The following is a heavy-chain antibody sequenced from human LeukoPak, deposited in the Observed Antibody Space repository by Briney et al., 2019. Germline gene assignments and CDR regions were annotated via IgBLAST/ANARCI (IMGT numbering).Heavy chain of an antibody. Sequence: ALVKVSCKASGYTFTSYGISWVRQAPGQGLEWMGWISAYNGNTDYAQKLQGRVTMTTDTSTSTAYMELRSLRSDDTAVYYCARDFGYEYSSPHWGQGTLVTVSS. J-gene: IGHJ4*02. CDR1: GYTFTSYG. CDR2: ISAYNGNT. V-gene: IGHV1-18*01. D-gene: IGHD6-6*01. CDR3: ARDFGYEYSSPH.